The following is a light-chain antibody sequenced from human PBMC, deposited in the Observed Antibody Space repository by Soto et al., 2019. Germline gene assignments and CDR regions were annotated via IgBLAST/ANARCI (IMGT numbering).Light chain of an antibody. J-gene: IGKJ4*01. CDR3: QKYNRAPLT. V-gene: IGKV1-27*01. CDR1: QGISNY. CDR2: AAS. Sequence: DIQMTQSPSSLSASVGDRVTITCRASQGISNYLAWYQQKPGQVPKLLLYAASTLQAGVPSRFSGSGSGTDFTLTISSLQAEDVAAYYCQKYNRAPLTFGGGTRVDI.